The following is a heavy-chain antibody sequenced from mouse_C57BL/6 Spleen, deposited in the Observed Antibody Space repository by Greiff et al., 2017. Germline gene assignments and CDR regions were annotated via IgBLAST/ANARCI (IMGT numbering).Heavy chain of an antibody. CDR1: GFTFSDYG. J-gene: IGHJ1*03. Sequence: EVMLVESGGGLVKPGGSLKLSCAASGFTFSDYGMHWVRQAPEKGLEWVAYISSGSSTIYYADTVKGRFPISRDNAKNTLFLQMTSLRSEDTAMYYCARSYGSSYDWYFDVWGTGTTVTVSS. CDR3: ARSYGSSYDWYFDV. CDR2: ISSGSSTI. V-gene: IGHV5-17*01. D-gene: IGHD1-1*01.